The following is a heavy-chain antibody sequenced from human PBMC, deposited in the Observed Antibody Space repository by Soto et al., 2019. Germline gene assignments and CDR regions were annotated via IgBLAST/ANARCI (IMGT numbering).Heavy chain of an antibody. J-gene: IGHJ5*02. CDR3: ARANPPLVVVVPAESNWFDP. CDR2: ISAYNGNT. Sequence: ASVKVSCKASGYTFTSYGISWVRQAPGQGLEWMGWISAYNGNTNYAQKLQGRVTMTTDTSTSTAYMELRSLRSDDTAVYYCARANPPLVVVVPAESNWFDPWGQGTLVTVSS. CDR1: GYTFTSYG. D-gene: IGHD3-22*01. V-gene: IGHV1-18*04.